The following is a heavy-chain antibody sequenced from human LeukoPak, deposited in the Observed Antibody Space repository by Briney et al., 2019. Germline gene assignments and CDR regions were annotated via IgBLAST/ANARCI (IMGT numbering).Heavy chain of an antibody. Sequence: SETLSLTCTVSGGSISSYYWSWIRQPAGKGLEWIGRIYTSGSTNYNPSLKSRVTMSVDTSKNQFSLKLSSVTAADTAVYYCARDGVTAALNWFEPWGQGTLVTVSS. D-gene: IGHD2-2*01. CDR3: ARDGVTAALNWFEP. CDR2: IYTSGST. J-gene: IGHJ5*02. V-gene: IGHV4-4*07. CDR1: GGSISSYY.